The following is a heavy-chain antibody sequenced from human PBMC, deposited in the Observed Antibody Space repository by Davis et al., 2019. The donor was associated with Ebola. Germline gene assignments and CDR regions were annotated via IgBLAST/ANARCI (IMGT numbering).Heavy chain of an antibody. J-gene: IGHJ5*02. D-gene: IGHD4-17*01. V-gene: IGHV1-8*01. CDR3: ARDRVVTTVTTPTNWFDP. Sequence: AASVKVSCKASGYTFTSYDINWVRQATGQGLEWMGWMNPNSGNTGYAQKFQGRVTMTRNTSISTAYMELSSLRSDDTAVYYCARDRVVTTVTTPTNWFDPWGQGTLVTVSS. CDR1: GYTFTSYD. CDR2: MNPNSGNT.